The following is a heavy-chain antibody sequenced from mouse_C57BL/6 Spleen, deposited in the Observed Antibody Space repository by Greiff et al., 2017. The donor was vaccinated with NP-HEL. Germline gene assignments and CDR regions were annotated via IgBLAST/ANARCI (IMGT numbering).Heavy chain of an antibody. CDR2: INPGSGGT. Sequence: QVQLQQSGAELVRPGPSVKLSCKASGYAFTNYLIEWVKQRPGLGLEWIGVINPGSGGTNYNEKFKGKATLTADKSSSTAYMQLSSLTSEDAAVYCCARSGKTGHPLYAMDYWGQGTSVTVSS. V-gene: IGHV1-54*01. D-gene: IGHD4-1*01. CDR3: ARSGKTGHPLYAMDY. CDR1: GYAFTNYL. J-gene: IGHJ4*01.